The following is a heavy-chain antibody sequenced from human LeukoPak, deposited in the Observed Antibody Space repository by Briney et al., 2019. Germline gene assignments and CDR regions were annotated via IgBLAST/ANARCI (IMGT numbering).Heavy chain of an antibody. Sequence: SETLSLTCAVYGGSFSGYYWSWIRQPPGKGLEWIGEINHSGSTNYNPSLKSRVTISVDTSKNQFSLKLSSVTAADTAVYYCARVRGLQGAIDWYYYYMDVWGKGTTVTVSS. CDR1: GGSFSGYY. V-gene: IGHV4-34*01. CDR2: INHSGST. D-gene: IGHD3-9*01. J-gene: IGHJ6*03. CDR3: ARVRGLQGAIDWYYYYMDV.